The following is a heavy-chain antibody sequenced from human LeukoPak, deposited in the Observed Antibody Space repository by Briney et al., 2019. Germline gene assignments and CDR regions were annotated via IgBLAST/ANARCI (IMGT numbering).Heavy chain of an antibody. CDR2: IYYSGST. CDR3: ARHDYYYYYGMDV. J-gene: IGHJ6*02. Sequence: PSETLSLTCTVSGGSISSYYWSWIRQPPGKGLEWIGYIYYSGSTNYNPSLKSRVTISVDTSKNQFSLKLGSVTAADTAVYYCARHDYYYYYGMDVWGQGTTVTVSS. V-gene: IGHV4-59*08. CDR1: GGSISSYY.